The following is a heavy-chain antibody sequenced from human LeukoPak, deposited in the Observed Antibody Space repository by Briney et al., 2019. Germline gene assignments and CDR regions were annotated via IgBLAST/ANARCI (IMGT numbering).Heavy chain of an antibody. V-gene: IGHV3-11*01. Sequence: GGSLRLSCAASGFTFSDYYMSWIRQAPGKELEWVPYISSSGSTIYYADSVKGRFTISRDNAKNSLYLQMNSLRAEDTAVYYCARVYYYDSRLIDYWGQGTLVTVSS. J-gene: IGHJ4*02. CDR1: GFTFSDYY. CDR2: ISSSGSTI. CDR3: ARVYYYDSRLIDY. D-gene: IGHD3-22*01.